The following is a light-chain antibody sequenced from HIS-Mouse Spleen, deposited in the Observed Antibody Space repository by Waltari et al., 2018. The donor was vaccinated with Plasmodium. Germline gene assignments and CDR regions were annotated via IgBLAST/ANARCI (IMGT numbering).Light chain of an antibody. CDR2: RNK. J-gene: IGLJ3*02. CDR3: AAWDDSLSGRV. V-gene: IGLV1-47*01. CDR1: RSNIGSNS. Sequence: QSVLTQPPSASATPGQRVTISCSASRSNIGSNSVYWYQQLPGTAPKLLIYRNKQRPSGVPDRFSGSKSGTSASLAISGLRSEDEADYYCAAWDDSLSGRVFGGGTKLTVL.